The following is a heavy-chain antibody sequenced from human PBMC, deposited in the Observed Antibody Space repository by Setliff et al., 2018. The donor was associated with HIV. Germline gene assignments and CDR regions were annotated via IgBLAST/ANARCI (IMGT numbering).Heavy chain of an antibody. J-gene: IGHJ4*02. CDR3: ARGADYRDV. CDR1: GYDFATYW. D-gene: IGHD4-17*01. CDR2: LYPGDSDT. V-gene: IGHV5-51*01. Sequence: GESLKISCKTSGYDFATYWIGWVRQMPGKGLEWMGVLYPGDSDTRYSPSFQGQVTISADKSIGTAYLQWSSLKTSDTAFYFCARGADYRDVWGQGTLVTVSS.